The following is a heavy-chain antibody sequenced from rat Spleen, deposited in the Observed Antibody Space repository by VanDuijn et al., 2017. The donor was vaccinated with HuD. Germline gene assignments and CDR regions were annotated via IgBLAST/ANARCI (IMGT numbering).Heavy chain of an antibody. Sequence: EVQLVETGGGLVHPGESLKLSCVASGFTFSSYWMFWIRQAPTKGLEWVATISYDGSSTYYRDSVKGRFTISRDNAKSTLYLQMDSLRSEDTATYYCARHTLTGDSDYWGQGVMVTVSS. CDR2: ISYDGSST. D-gene: IGHD5-1*01. CDR1: GFTFSSYW. CDR3: ARHTLTGDSDY. J-gene: IGHJ2*01. V-gene: IGHV5-29*01.